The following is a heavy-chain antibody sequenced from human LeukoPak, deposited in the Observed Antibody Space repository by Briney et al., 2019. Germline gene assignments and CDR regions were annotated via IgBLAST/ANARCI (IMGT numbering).Heavy chain of an antibody. CDR2: IYYSGTT. CDR3: VKVGTGTTDY. Sequence: SETLSLTCAVCGGSISGYYWGWIRQPPGKGLEWIGYIYYSGTTNYNPSLKSRVTISGDTSKNQFCLNLRSVAAAETAVYFCVKVGTGTTDYWGQGTLVTVSS. J-gene: IGHJ4*02. CDR1: GGSISGYY. D-gene: IGHD1-14*01. V-gene: IGHV4-59*01.